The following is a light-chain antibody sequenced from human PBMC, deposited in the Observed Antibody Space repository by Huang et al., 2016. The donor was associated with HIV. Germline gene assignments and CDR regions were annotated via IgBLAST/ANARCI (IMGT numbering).Light chain of an antibody. CDR1: QGINNS. J-gene: IGKJ1*01. Sequence: DIQMTQSPSSLSASVGDRVTITCRASQGINNSLAWYQQKPGKAPKLLLYAASRLESGVPSEFSGSGSGTNDTLTISSLQPEDFATYYCQQYYSTPPTFGQGTKVEIK. V-gene: IGKV1-NL1*01. CDR2: AAS. CDR3: QQYYSTPPT.